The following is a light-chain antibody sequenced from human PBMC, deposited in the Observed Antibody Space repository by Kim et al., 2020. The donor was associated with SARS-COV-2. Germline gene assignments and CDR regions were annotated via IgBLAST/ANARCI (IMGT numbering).Light chain of an antibody. CDR2: GAG. V-gene: IGKV3-11*01. J-gene: IGKJ4*01. CDR3: QQQRKWPPAPN. CDR1: QNIGIN. Sequence: TGEGANLSCRASQNIGINLDWYQQNSGQAPRVLNYGAGIRATGIPDKFSGSGSGTDFTLHISSLDPEDFAIDFWQQQRKWPPAPNFGGGTKVDIK.